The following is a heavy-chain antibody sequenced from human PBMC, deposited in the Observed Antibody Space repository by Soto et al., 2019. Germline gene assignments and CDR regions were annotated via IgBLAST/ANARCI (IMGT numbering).Heavy chain of an antibody. J-gene: IGHJ6*02. CDR1: GYTFSSYY. D-gene: IGHD2-2*01. Sequence: GASVKVSCKASGYTFSSYYMNWVRQAPGQGLEWLGIINPSGGYTTYAQRFLGRVTMTSDTSTSTAYMELSSLRSEDTAVYYCARHDCISSSCYYYYYYSMDVWGQGTTVTVSS. CDR2: INPSGGYT. V-gene: IGHV1-46*01. CDR3: ARHDCISSSCYYYYYYSMDV.